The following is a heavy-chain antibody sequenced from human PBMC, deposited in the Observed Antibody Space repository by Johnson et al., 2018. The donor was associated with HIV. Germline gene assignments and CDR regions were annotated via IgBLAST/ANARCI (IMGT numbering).Heavy chain of an antibody. D-gene: IGHD2-15*01. Sequence: QVQLVESGGGVVQPGRSLRLSCTGFGFTFSSYAMHWVRQAPGKGLEWVAVISYDGSNEYYADFVKGRFTISRDNSRNTVYLEMRNLRTEETAVYYCAKGEAQGWWIQVGSYAFDFWGQGTMVTVSS. CDR2: ISYDGSNE. J-gene: IGHJ3*01. CDR1: GFTFSSYA. CDR3: AKGEAQGWWIQVGSYAFDF. V-gene: IGHV3-30*04.